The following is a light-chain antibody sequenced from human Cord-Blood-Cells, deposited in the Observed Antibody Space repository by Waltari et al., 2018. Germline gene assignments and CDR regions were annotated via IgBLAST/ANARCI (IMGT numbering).Light chain of an antibody. CDR2: KAS. CDR3: QHYNSQYT. V-gene: IGKV1-5*03. CDR1: QSISSW. J-gene: IGKJ2*01. Sequence: DIQMTQSPSTLSASVGDRVTITCRASQSISSWLAWYQQKPGKAPKLLIYKASSLESGVPSRFSGGGSGTEFTLTISSLQPDDFATYYCQHYNSQYTFGQGTKLEIK.